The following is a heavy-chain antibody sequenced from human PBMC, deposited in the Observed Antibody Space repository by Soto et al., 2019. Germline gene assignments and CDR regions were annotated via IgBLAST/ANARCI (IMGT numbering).Heavy chain of an antibody. CDR2: IKSKTDGGTT. CDR1: GFTFSNAW. V-gene: IGHV3-15*01. J-gene: IGHJ4*02. Sequence: GGSLRLSCAASGFTFSNAWMSWVRQAPGKGLEWVGRIKSKTDGGTTDYAAPVKGRFTISRDDSKNTLYLQMNSLKTEDTAVYYCTTASMVRGVTTFDYWGQGTLVTVSS. CDR3: TTASMVRGVTTFDY. D-gene: IGHD3-10*01.